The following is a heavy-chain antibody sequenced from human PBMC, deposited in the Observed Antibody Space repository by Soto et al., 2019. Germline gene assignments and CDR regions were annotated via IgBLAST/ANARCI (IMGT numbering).Heavy chain of an antibody. CDR2: IWYDGSNK. CDR3: ARESKPIDY. CDR1: GFTFSSYG. Sequence: QVQLVESGGGVVQPGRSLRLSCAASGFTFSSYGMHWVRQAPGKGLEWVAVIWYDGSNKYYADSVKGRFTISRDNSKNTLYRQMNSLRAEDTAVYYCARESKPIDYWGQGTLVTVSS. V-gene: IGHV3-33*01. J-gene: IGHJ4*02.